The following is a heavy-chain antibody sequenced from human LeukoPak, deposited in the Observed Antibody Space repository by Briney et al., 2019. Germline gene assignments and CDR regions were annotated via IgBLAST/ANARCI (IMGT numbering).Heavy chain of an antibody. Sequence: GGSLRLSCAASGFTFSGSAMHWVRQASGKGLERVGRIRSKANSYATAYAASVKGRFTISRDDSKNTAYLQMNSLKTEDTAVYYCTSGSGSYSPYYYYGMDVWGQGTTVTVSS. CDR3: TSGSGSYSPYYYYGMDV. V-gene: IGHV3-73*01. CDR1: GFTFSGSA. CDR2: IRSKANSYAT. D-gene: IGHD3-10*01. J-gene: IGHJ6*02.